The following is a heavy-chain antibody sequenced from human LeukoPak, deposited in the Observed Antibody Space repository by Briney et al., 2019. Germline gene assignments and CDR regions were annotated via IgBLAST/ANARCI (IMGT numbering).Heavy chain of an antibody. CDR3: ARGVVPAAMYYYYYMDV. V-gene: IGHV1-69*05. Sequence: ASVKVSCKASGGTFNSYAISWVRQAPGQGLEWMGGIIPMFGTANYAQKFQGRVSITTDESTSTAYMELSRLRSEDTAVYYCARGVVPAAMYYYYYMDVWGKGTTVTVSS. J-gene: IGHJ6*03. D-gene: IGHD2-2*01. CDR2: IIPMFGTA. CDR1: GGTFNSYA.